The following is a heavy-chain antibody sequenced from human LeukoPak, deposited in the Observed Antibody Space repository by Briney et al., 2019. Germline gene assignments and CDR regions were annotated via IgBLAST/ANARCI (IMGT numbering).Heavy chain of an antibody. CDR3: ASSGLGYCSGGSCYPLLNY. J-gene: IGHJ4*02. CDR2: INHSGST. D-gene: IGHD2-15*01. Sequence: SETLSLTCAVYGGSFSGYYWSWIRQPPGKGLEWIGEINHSGSTNYNPSLKSRVTISVDTSKNQFSLKLSSVTAADTAVYYCASSGLGYCSGGSCYPLLNYWGQGTLVTVSS. CDR1: GGSFSGYY. V-gene: IGHV4-34*01.